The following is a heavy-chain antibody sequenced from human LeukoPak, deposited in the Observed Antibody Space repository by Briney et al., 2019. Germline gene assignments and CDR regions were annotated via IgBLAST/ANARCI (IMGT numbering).Heavy chain of an antibody. D-gene: IGHD1-26*01. J-gene: IGHJ5*02. V-gene: IGHV1-69*01. CDR1: AVTFSTYA. CDR2: IIPSFGTV. Sequence: ASVKVSCKASAVTFSTYAITWVRQAPGQGLEWMGGIIPSFGTVYYAQKFQGRATITADESTSTDYMELSSLRSEDTAVYYCARDVEGRLNLLPSWGQGTLVTVSS. CDR3: ARDVEGRLNLLPS.